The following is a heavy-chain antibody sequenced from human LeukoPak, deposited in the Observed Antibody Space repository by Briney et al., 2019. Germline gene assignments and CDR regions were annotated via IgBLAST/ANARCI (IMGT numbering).Heavy chain of an antibody. Sequence: PGGSLRLSCAAPGFTFDEYAMNWVRQAPGKGLEWVSLISGDGGVTYYADSVKGRFTISRDNSKNSEYLQMNSLRPEDTVLYYCAKSVSPPDASDIWGQGTMVTVSS. J-gene: IGHJ3*02. V-gene: IGHV3-43*02. CDR2: ISGDGGVT. CDR3: AKSVSPPDASDI. CDR1: GFTFDEYA.